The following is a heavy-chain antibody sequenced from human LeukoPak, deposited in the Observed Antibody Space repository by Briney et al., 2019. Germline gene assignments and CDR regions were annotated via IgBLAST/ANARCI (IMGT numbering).Heavy chain of an antibody. CDR2: ISYDGSNK. V-gene: IGHV3-30*04. CDR1: GFTFSSYA. Sequence: PGGSLRLSCAASGFTFSSYAVHWVRQAPGKGLEWVAVISYDGSNKYYADSVKGRLTISRDNSKNTLYLQMNSLRAEDTAVYYCARGRSSGYSPHFDYWGQGTLVTVSS. D-gene: IGHD3-22*01. CDR3: ARGRSSGYSPHFDY. J-gene: IGHJ4*02.